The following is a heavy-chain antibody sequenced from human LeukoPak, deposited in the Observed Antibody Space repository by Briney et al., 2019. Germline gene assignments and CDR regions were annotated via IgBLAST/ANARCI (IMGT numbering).Heavy chain of an antibody. CDR1: GGSIRSHY. V-gene: IGHV4-59*08. Sequence: SETLSLTCTVSGGSIRSHYWSWIRQPPGKGPEWIGDIHHSGSTNNNPSLKSRVTILVDTSKNQFSLKLSSVTAADTAVYYCARREVVVTHDAFDIWGQGTMVTVSS. CDR2: IHHSGST. CDR3: ARREVVVTHDAFDI. D-gene: IGHD2-21*02. J-gene: IGHJ3*02.